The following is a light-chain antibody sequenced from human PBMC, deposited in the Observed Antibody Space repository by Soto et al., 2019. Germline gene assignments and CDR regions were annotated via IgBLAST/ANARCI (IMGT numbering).Light chain of an antibody. J-gene: IGKJ3*01. CDR2: TTS. Sequence: EIVLTQSPGTLSLSPGERATLSCTASQSVTSSCLAWYQRKPGQAPRLLIHTTSTRATDIPDRFSGSGSETDFTLTISRLEPEDFAVYYCQQCGCSPLFSFGPGTRVDIK. CDR3: QQCGCSPLFS. CDR1: QSVTSSC. V-gene: IGKV3-20*01.